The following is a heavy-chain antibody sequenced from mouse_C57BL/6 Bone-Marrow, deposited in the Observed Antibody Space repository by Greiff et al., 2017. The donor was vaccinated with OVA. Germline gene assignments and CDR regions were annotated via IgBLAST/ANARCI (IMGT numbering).Heavy chain of an antibody. CDR1: GYTFTSYW. V-gene: IGHV1-64*01. CDR2: IHPNSGST. D-gene: IGHD1-1*01. Sequence: VQLQQPGAELVKPGASVKLSCKASGYTFTSYWMHWVKQRPGQGLEWIGMIHPNSGSTNYNEKFKSKATLTVDKSSSTAYMQLSSLTSEDSAVYYCARPLPYDGSSHWYFDVWGTGTTVTVSS. J-gene: IGHJ1*03. CDR3: ARPLPYDGSSHWYFDV.